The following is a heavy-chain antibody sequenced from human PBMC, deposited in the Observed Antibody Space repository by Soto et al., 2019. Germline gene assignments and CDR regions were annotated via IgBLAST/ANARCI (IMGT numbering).Heavy chain of an antibody. V-gene: IGHV4-30-2*01. CDR1: GGSISSGGYS. J-gene: IGHJ4*02. CDR2: IYHSGST. Sequence: SETLSLTCAVSGGSISSGGYSWSWIRQPPGKGLEWIGYIYHSGSTYYNPSLKSRVTISVDRSKNQFSLKLSSVTAADTAVYYCARASNWNYWGVFDYWGQGTLVTVSS. CDR3: ARASNWNYWGVFDY. D-gene: IGHD1-7*01.